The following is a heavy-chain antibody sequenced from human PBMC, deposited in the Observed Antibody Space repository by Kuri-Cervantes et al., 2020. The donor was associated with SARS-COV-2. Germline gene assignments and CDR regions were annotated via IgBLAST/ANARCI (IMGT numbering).Heavy chain of an antibody. Sequence: GESLKISCAASGFTFSSYAMHWVRQAPGKGLEWVAVISYDGSNKYYADSVKGRFTISRDNSKNTLYLQMNSLRAEDTAVYYCARDDSSWGPNWFDPWGQGTLVTVSS. J-gene: IGHJ5*02. D-gene: IGHD6-6*01. V-gene: IGHV3-30-3*01. CDR3: ARDDSSWGPNWFDP. CDR2: ISYDGSNK. CDR1: GFTFSSYA.